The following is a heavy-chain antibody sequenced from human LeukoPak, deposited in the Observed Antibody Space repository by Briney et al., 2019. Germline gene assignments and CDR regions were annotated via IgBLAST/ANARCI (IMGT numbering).Heavy chain of an antibody. Sequence: GGSLRLSCAAPGFTFSSYWMSWVRQAPGKGLEWVANIKQDGSEKYYVDSVKGRFTISTDNAKNSLYLQMNSLRAEDTAVYYCASDSKFLYGSGSYYYMDVWGKGTTVTVSS. CDR1: GFTFSSYW. CDR3: ASDSKFLYGSGSYYYMDV. V-gene: IGHV3-7*01. CDR2: IKQDGSEK. J-gene: IGHJ6*03. D-gene: IGHD3-10*01.